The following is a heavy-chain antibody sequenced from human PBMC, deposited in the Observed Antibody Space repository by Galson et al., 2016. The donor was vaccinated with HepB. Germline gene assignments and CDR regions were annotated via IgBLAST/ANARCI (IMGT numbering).Heavy chain of an antibody. D-gene: IGHD1-26*01. V-gene: IGHV3-72*01. CDR3: ARSGSYYHLDY. CDR2: IRKKVNSYTT. Sequence: SLRLSCAASGFTLSDYYMDWVRQAPGKGLEWVGRIRKKVNSYTTEYAASVKGRFTVSRDDSENALYLQMNTLKNEDTAVYYCARSGSYYHLDYWGQGTLVTVSS. CDR1: GFTLSDYY. J-gene: IGHJ4*02.